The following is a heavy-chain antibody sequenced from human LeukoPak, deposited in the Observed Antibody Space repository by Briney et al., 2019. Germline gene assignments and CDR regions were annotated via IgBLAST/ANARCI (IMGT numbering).Heavy chain of an antibody. CDR1: GGTFSSYA. D-gene: IGHD3-3*01. Sequence: ASVKVSCKASGGTFSSYAISWVRQAPGQGLEWMGWINPNSGGTNYAQKFQGRVTMTRDTSISTAYMELSRLRSDDTAVYYCARYAIFGVVIDDYWGQGTLVTVSS. J-gene: IGHJ4*02. CDR2: INPNSGGT. V-gene: IGHV1-2*02. CDR3: ARYAIFGVVIDDY.